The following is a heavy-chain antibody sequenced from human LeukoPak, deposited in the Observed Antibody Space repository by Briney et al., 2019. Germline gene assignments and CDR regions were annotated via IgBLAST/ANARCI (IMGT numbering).Heavy chain of an antibody. Sequence: ASVKVSCKASGYTFSNYGISWVRQAPGQGLEWMGWISTNNGNTNYAHKLQGRVTMTTDTSTSTAYMELSSLRSEDTAVYYCAREAENFTYSKAYLLHYYFDYWGQGTLVTVSS. CDR2: ISTNNGNT. CDR3: AREAENFTYSKAYLLHYYFDY. CDR1: GYTFSNYG. J-gene: IGHJ4*02. V-gene: IGHV1-18*01. D-gene: IGHD2-21*01.